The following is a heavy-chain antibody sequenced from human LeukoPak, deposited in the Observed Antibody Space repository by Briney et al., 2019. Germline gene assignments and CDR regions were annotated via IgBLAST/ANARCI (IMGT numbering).Heavy chain of an antibody. J-gene: IGHJ4*02. CDR3: ARVYYYDSNGYIDY. CDR1: GGSFSGYY. CDR2: IHYSGSA. V-gene: IGHV4-34*01. D-gene: IGHD3-22*01. Sequence: PSETLSLTCAVYGGSFSGYYWTWIRQPPGKGLEWIGEIHYSGSATYNPSLKSRVTISVDRSKNQFSLKLSSVTAADTAVYYCARVYYYDSNGYIDYWGQGTLVTVSS.